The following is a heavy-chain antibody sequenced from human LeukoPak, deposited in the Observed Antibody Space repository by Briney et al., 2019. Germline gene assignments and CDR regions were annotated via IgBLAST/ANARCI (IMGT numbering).Heavy chain of an antibody. CDR2: INPSGGST. J-gene: IGHJ3*02. CDR3: ARSLKAYGSGSRDAFDI. D-gene: IGHD3-10*01. CDR1: GYTFTSYY. V-gene: IGHV1-46*01. Sequence: GASVKVSCRASGYTFTSYYMHWVRQAPGQGLERMGIINPSGGSTSYAQKFQGRVTMTRDTSTSTVYMELSSLRSEDTAVYYCARSLKAYGSGSRDAFDIWGQGTMVTVSS.